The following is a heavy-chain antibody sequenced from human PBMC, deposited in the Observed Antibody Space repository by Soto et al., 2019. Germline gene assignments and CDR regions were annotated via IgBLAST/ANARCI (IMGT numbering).Heavy chain of an antibody. CDR1: GYTFTTFS. J-gene: IGHJ4*02. CDR3: VRDGVAATY. Sequence: ASVKVSCKASGYTFTTFSINWVRQATGQGLEWMGWMNPNSGNTGYTQKFQDRITLTRDTSITTAYMELSSLTSDDTAVYFCVRDGVAATYWGQGTQVTVSS. V-gene: IGHV1-8*02. CDR2: MNPNSGNT. D-gene: IGHD2-8*01.